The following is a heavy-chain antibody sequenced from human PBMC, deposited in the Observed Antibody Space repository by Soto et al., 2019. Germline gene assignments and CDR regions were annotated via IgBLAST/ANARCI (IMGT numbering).Heavy chain of an antibody. V-gene: IGHV3-23*01. CDR1: GFTFSSYA. D-gene: IGHD3-3*01. CDR3: AKARGRFLEWLLLEH. CDR2: ISGSGGST. Sequence: PGGSLRLSCAASGFTFSSYAMSWVRQAPGKGLEWVSAISGSGGSTYYADSVKGRFTISRDNSKNTLYLQMNSLRAEDTAVYYCAKARGRFLEWLLLEHWGQGALVTVSS. J-gene: IGHJ4*02.